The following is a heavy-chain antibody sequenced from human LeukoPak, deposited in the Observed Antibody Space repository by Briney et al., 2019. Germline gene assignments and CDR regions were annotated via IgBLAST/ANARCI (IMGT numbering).Heavy chain of an antibody. CDR3: ARGVVVAGPNYFDY. D-gene: IGHD2-15*01. CDR2: INHSGST. V-gene: IGHV4-34*01. Sequence: SETLSLTCAVYGGSFSGYYWSWIRQPPGKGLEWIGEINHSGSTNYNPSLKSRVTISVDTSKNQFSLKLSSVTAADTAVYYCARGVVVAGPNYFDYWGQGTLVTVSS. CDR1: GGSFSGYY. J-gene: IGHJ4*02.